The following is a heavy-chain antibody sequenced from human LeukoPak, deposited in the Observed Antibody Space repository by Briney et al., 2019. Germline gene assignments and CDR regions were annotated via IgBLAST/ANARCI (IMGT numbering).Heavy chain of an antibody. D-gene: IGHD3-10*01. CDR2: IIPIFGTA. CDR1: GGTFSSYA. CDR3: ARGGLKENWFDP. J-gene: IGHJ5*02. V-gene: IGHV1-69*06. Sequence: SVKVSCKASGGTFSSYAISWVRQAPGQGLEWMGGIIPIFGTANYAQKFQGRVTITADKSTSTAYMELSSLRSEDTAVYYCARGGLKENWFDPWGQGTLVTVSS.